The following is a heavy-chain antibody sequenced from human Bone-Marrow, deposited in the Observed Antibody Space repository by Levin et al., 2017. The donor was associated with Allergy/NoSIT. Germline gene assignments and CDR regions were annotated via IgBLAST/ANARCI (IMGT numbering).Heavy chain of an antibody. J-gene: IGHJ5*02. CDR1: GGSITSSSYY. D-gene: IGHD1-26*01. CDR3: ARAGVVGANPRVAWFDP. V-gene: IGHV4-39*07. Sequence: SETLSLTCTVSGGSITSSSYYWGWIRQPPGRGLEWIGSISYSGSTYYNPSLKSRVTLSVDTSKNQFSLNLSSVTAADTAVYHCARAGVVGANPRVAWFDPWVQGTLVTVSS. CDR2: ISYSGST.